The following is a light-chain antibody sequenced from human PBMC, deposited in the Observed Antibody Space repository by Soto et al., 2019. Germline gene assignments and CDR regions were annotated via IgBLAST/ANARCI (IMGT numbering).Light chain of an antibody. J-gene: IGKJ4*01. CDR1: QSVSSY. CDR2: DAS. Sequence: EIVLTQSPATLSLSPGERATLSCRASQSVSSYLAWYQQKPGQAPRLLIYDASNSATGIPARFSGSGSGTDFTLTISSLEPEDFAVYYCQQGVTFGGGTKVDNK. CDR3: QQGVT. V-gene: IGKV3-11*01.